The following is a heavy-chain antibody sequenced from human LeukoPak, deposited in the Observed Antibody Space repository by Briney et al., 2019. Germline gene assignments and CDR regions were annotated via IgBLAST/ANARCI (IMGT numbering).Heavy chain of an antibody. V-gene: IGHV3-23*01. CDR2: ISGGGGST. J-gene: IGHJ3*02. Sequence: PGGSLRLSCAASGFTFSSYAMSWVRQAPGKGLEWVSAISGGGGSTYYADSVKGRFTISRDNSKNTLYLQMNSLRAEDTAVYYCAKDGVPYYDFWSGYPDDAFDIWGQGTMVTVSS. CDR3: AKDGVPYYDFWSGYPDDAFDI. CDR1: GFTFSSYA. D-gene: IGHD3-3*01.